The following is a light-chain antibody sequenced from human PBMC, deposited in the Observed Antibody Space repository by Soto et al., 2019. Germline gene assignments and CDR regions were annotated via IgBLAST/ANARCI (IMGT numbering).Light chain of an antibody. CDR1: SSDVGGYNY. Sequence: QSVLTQPASVSWSPGQSITISCTGSSSDVGGYNYVSWYQQHPGKAPKLMIYDVSNRPSGVSNRFSGSKSGNTASLTISGLQAEDEADYYCSSYTSSSTRLYVSGTGTKVTVL. CDR2: DVS. V-gene: IGLV2-14*01. J-gene: IGLJ1*01. CDR3: SSYTSSSTRLYV.